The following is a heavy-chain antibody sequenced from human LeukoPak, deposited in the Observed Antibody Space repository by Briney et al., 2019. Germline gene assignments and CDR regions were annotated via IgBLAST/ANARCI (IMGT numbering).Heavy chain of an antibody. V-gene: IGHV3-48*03. J-gene: IGHJ4*02. CDR1: GFTFSSYE. D-gene: IGHD1-26*01. CDR3: ARLGGGSYSGY. CDR2: ISSSGTTI. Sequence: GGSLRLSCAASGFTFSSYEMNWVRQAPGKGLEWVSYISSSGTTIYYADSVKGRFTISRDNAKNSLYLQMSSLRAEDTAVYYCARLGGGSYSGYWGQGTLVTVSS.